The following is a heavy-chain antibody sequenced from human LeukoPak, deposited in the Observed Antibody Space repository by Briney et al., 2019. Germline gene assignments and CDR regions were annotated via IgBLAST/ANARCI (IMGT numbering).Heavy chain of an antibody. J-gene: IGHJ4*02. Sequence: SETLSLTCAVSGYSISSGYCWGWIRQPPGKGLEWIGSIYHSGSTYYNPSLKSRVTISVDTSKNQFSLKLSSVTAADTAVYYCARSGELGRVDYWGQGTLVTVSS. D-gene: IGHD1-26*01. CDR1: GYSISSGYC. V-gene: IGHV4-38-2*01. CDR3: ARSGELGRVDY. CDR2: IYHSGST.